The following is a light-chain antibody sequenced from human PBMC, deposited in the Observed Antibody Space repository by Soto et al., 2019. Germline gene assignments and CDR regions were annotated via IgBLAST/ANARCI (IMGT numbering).Light chain of an antibody. V-gene: IGKV1-39*01. CDR2: AAS. CDR1: QTISTY. CDR3: QQTYSTPRT. J-gene: IGKJ1*01. Sequence: DIQMTQSPSSLSASVGDRVTITCRASQTISTYLNWYQQKPGKAPKLLIYAASSLQSGVPSRFRDSGSGTDFTLTIISLQPEDFATYYCQQTYSTPRTFGQGTKVDIK.